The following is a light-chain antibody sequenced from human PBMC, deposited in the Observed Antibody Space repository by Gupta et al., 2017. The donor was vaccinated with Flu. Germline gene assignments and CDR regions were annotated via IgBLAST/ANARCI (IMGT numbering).Light chain of an antibody. CDR1: ANDIGSFNF. CDR2: ERT. V-gene: IGLV2-14*02. J-gene: IGLJ3*02. Sequence: TANDIGSFNFVSWYRHLPGKAPLLLIFERTKRPSGIATRFSGSKSGNTASLTISGLQAEDEADYYCSSYMTRTKVLFGGGTKLTVL. CDR3: SSYMTRTKVL.